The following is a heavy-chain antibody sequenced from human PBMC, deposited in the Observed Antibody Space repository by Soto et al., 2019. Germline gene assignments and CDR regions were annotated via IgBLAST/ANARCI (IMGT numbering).Heavy chain of an antibody. Sequence: EVQLLESGGGLVQPGGSLRLSCAASGFTFSSYAMSWVRQAPGKGLEWVSAISGSDGSTYYADSVKGRFTISRDNSKNTLYLQMNSLRAEDTAVYYCAKGIAYGSASYYYWGQGTLVTVSS. D-gene: IGHD3-10*01. J-gene: IGHJ4*02. V-gene: IGHV3-23*01. CDR3: AKGIAYGSASYYY. CDR2: ISGSDGST. CDR1: GFTFSSYA.